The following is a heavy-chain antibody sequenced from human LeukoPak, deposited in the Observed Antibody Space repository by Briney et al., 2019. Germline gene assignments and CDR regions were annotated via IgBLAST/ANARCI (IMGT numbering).Heavy chain of an antibody. CDR3: TREYAQGGFDY. Sequence: GGSLRLSCAASGFTFSGSAMHWVRQASGKGLEWVGRIRSKAYGGTTEYAASVKGRFTISRDDSKSIAYLQMNSLKTEDTAVYYCTREYAQGGFDYWGQGTLVTVSS. CDR1: GFTFSGSA. CDR2: IRSKAYGGTT. V-gene: IGHV3-49*04. D-gene: IGHD2-2*01. J-gene: IGHJ4*02.